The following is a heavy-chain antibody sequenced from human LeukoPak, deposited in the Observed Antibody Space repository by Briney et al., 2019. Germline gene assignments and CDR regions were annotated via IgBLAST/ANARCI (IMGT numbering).Heavy chain of an antibody. D-gene: IGHD3-3*01. CDR3: ARDSDYDFWSGYFDY. CDR2: ISSNGGST. V-gene: IGHV3-64*01. CDR1: GFTFSSYA. Sequence: PGGSLRLSCAASGFTFSSYAMHWVRQAPGKGLEYVSAISSNGGSTYYANSVKGRFTISRDNSKNTLYLQMGSLRAEDMAVYYCARDSDYDFWSGYFDYWGQGTLVTVSS. J-gene: IGHJ4*02.